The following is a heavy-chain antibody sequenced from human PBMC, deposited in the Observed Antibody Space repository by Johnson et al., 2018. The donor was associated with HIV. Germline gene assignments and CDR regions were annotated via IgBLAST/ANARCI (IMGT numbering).Heavy chain of an antibody. CDR3: ARGGEADAFDI. CDR1: GFTFSSYA. V-gene: IGHV3-30-3*01. J-gene: IGHJ3*02. CDR2: ISYDGSNK. Sequence: QVQVVESGGGVVQPGRSLRLSCAASGFTFSSYAMHWVRQAPGKGLEWVAVISYDGSNKYYADSVKGRFTISRDNSKNTLYLQMNSLRAEDAAVYYCARGGEADAFDIWGQGTMVTVSS. D-gene: IGHD3-16*01.